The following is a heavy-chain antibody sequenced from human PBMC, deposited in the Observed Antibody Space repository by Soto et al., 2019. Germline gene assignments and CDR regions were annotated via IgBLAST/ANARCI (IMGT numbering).Heavy chain of an antibody. D-gene: IGHD3-10*01. J-gene: IGHJ4*02. V-gene: IGHV3-23*01. CDR1: GLTFGSRA. Sequence: LRLSCVASGLTFGSRAMSWVRQAPGEGLRGVATITDNGGDAKYAGSVSGRFVISRDNSKKTLYLQMTSLTAEDSAMYFCARGSTESYPGSRIFDFWGRGTLVTVSS. CDR2: ITDNGGDA. CDR3: ARGSTESYPGSRIFDF.